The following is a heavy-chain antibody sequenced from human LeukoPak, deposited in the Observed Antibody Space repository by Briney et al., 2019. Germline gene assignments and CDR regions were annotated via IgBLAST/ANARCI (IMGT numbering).Heavy chain of an antibody. CDR1: GFTFSSYE. CDR3: ARVNTGSFFDY. J-gene: IGHJ4*02. V-gene: IGHV3-48*03. Sequence: GGSLRLSCAASGFTFSSYEMIWVRQAPGKGLEWVSYISSSGSTIYYADSVKGRFTISRDNAKNSLYLQMNSLRAEDTAVYYCARVNTGSFFDYWGQGTLVTVSS. CDR2: ISSSGSTI. D-gene: IGHD1-26*01.